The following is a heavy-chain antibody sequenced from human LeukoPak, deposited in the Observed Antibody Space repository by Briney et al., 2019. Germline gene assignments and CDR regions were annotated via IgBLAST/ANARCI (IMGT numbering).Heavy chain of an antibody. J-gene: IGHJ4*02. CDR2: ISDRGSET. CDR3: AKELRVAGRTPGFDS. CDR1: AFTFSDYP. Sequence: GGALRLSCAASAFTFSDYPMTWVRQAPAKGLEGLSAISDRGSETYYADSVQGRFTISRDNSKNTLYLQLNSLRAEDTALYYCAKELRVAGRTPGFDSWGQGTLVTVSS. D-gene: IGHD6-19*01. V-gene: IGHV3-23*01.